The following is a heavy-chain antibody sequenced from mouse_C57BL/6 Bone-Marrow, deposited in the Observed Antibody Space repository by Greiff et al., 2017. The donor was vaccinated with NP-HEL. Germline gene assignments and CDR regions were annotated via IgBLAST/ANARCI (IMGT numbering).Heavy chain of an antibody. V-gene: IGHV1-55*01. CDR3: ARGIYYYGNYFDY. CDR2: IYPGSGST. Sequence: QVQLQQPGAELVKPGASVKMTCKASGYTFTSYWITWVKQRPGQGLEWIGDIYPGSGSTNYNEKFKSKATLTVDTSSSTAYMQLSSLTSEDSAVYYCARGIYYYGNYFDYWGQGTTLTVSS. CDR1: GYTFTSYW. D-gene: IGHD1-1*01. J-gene: IGHJ2*01.